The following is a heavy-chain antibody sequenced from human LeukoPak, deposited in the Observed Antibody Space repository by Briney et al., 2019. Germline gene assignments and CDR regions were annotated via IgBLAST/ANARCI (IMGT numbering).Heavy chain of an antibody. Sequence: GSLRLSCAASGFTFSSYWMHWVRQAPGKGLVWVARVNSDGSSTSYADSVKGRFTISRDNAKNTLYLQMNSLRAEDTAVYYCAKRPRGAVAANYAWFDPWGQGTLVTVSS. V-gene: IGHV3-74*01. CDR3: AKRPRGAVAANYAWFDP. D-gene: IGHD6-19*01. CDR2: VNSDGSST. CDR1: GFTFSSYW. J-gene: IGHJ5*02.